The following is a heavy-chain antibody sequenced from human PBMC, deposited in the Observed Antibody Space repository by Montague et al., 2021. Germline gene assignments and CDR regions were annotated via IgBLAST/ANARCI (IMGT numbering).Heavy chain of an antibody. Sequence: SPRLSCAGSGFIFSDCEMNWVRQAPGKGLEWVAFISETGGTRFYADSVKGRFTISRDDAKNSLYLQMTSLRVDDTAVYYCARDPAATSTGLEDWGQGTLVTVSS. CDR3: ARDPAATSTGLED. D-gene: IGHD2-15*01. CDR2: ISETGGTR. CDR1: GFIFSDCE. V-gene: IGHV3-48*03. J-gene: IGHJ4*02.